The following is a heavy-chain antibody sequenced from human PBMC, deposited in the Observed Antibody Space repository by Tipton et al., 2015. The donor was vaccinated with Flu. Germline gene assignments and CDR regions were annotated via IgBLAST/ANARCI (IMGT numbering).Heavy chain of an antibody. V-gene: IGHV4-31*03. Sequence: TLSLTCSASGASISSGGYYWSWIRQHPGKGLEWTGYIHYSGSTYYNPSLRSRVTISVDTSKNQFSLNLSSLTAADTAVYYCARDEDTSMGTHWGQGTLVTVSS. D-gene: IGHD5-18*01. J-gene: IGHJ4*02. CDR2: IHYSGST. CDR3: ARDEDTSMGTH. CDR1: GASISSGGYY.